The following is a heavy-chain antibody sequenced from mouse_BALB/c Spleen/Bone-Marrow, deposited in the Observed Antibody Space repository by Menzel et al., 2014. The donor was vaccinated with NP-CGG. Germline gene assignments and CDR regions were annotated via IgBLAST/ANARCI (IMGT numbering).Heavy chain of an antibody. CDR3: VGYYYDY. J-gene: IGHJ4*01. CDR1: GFTFNTNA. D-gene: IGHD1-1*01. V-gene: IGHV10S3*01. Sequence: DVQLVESGGGLVQPKGSLKLSCAASGFTFNTNAMNWVRQAPGKGLEWVARIRGKSNNYATYYADSVKDRFTISRDDSQSMLYLQMNNLRTEDTAIYYCVGYYYDYWGQGTSVTVSS. CDR2: IRGKSNNYAT.